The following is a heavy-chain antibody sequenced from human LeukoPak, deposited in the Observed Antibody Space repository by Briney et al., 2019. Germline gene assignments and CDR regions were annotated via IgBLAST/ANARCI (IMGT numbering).Heavy chain of an antibody. CDR1: GGSISSYY. CDR2: IYTSGST. V-gene: IGHV4-4*09. J-gene: IGHJ5*02. Sequence: SETLPLTCTVSGGSISSYYWSWIRQPPGKGLEWIGYIYTSGSTNYNPSLKGRVTISVDTSKNQFSLKLSSVTAADTAVYYCARLYSSWYLDPWGQGTLVTVSS. CDR3: ARLYSSWYLDP. D-gene: IGHD6-13*01.